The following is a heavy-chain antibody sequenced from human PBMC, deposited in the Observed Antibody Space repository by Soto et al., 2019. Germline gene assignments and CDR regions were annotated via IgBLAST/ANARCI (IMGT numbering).Heavy chain of an antibody. CDR3: ARDLKEYCSDGKCNWFDP. V-gene: IGHV4-59*01. D-gene: IGHD2-15*01. CDR1: GASITTYY. CDR2: ISYSGST. Sequence: SETLSLTCTVSGASITTYYWSWIRQPPAKGLEWIGYISYSGSTDYNPSLKSRVTISFDASKNQISLQVRSATAADAAVYYCARDLKEYCSDGKCNWFDPWGQGTLVTVS. J-gene: IGHJ5*02.